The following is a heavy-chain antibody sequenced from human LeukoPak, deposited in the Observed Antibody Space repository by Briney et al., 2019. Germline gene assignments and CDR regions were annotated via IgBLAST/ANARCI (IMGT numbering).Heavy chain of an antibody. CDR2: IYYSGDT. V-gene: IGHV4-59*03. Sequence: SETLSLTCTVSRGSISGYSWSWIRQSPGGGLEWIGYIYYSGDTAYNPSLRSRVTLSVDTSKNQFSLQLRSVTAADTAVYYCALIGYCSSTSCYGDGLAFDYWGQGTLVTVSS. D-gene: IGHD2-2*01. CDR1: RGSISGYS. CDR3: ALIGYCSSTSCYGDGLAFDY. J-gene: IGHJ4*02.